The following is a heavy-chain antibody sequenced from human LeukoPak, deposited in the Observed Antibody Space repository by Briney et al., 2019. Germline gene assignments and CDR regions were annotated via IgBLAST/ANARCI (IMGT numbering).Heavy chain of an antibody. CDR1: GGSFSGYY. V-gene: IGHV4-34*01. Sequence: SSETVSLTCAVYGGSFSGYYWSWIRQPPGKGLEWIGEINHSGSTNYIPSLKSRVTISVDTSKNQFSLRLSSVTAADTAVYYCARSQWLIALDYWGQGTLVTVSS. D-gene: IGHD6-19*01. CDR2: INHSGST. CDR3: ARSQWLIALDY. J-gene: IGHJ4*02.